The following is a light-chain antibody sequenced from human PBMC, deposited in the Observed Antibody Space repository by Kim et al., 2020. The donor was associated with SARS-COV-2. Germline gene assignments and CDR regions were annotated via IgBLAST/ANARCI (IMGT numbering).Light chain of an antibody. CDR3: QVWDSSSDPP. J-gene: IGLJ2*01. CDR1: NIGSKS. Sequence: SYELTQPPSVSVAPGKTARITCGGNNIGSKSVHWYQQKPGQAPVLVIYYDSDRPSGIPERFSGSNSGNTATLTISRVEAGDEADYHCQVWDSSSDPPFGG. CDR2: YDS. V-gene: IGLV3-21*04.